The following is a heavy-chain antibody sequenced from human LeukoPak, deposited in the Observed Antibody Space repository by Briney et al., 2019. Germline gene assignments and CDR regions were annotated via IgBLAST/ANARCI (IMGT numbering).Heavy chain of an antibody. J-gene: IGHJ5*02. Sequence: SETLSLTCAVYGASFSDYYWSWMRQPPGKGLEWIGEINHSGRTNYNPSPKSRVTISLDTSKNQFSLKLSSVTAADTAVYYCARGQSLGSYNWFDPWGQGTLVTVSS. D-gene: IGHD6-19*01. CDR1: GASFSDYY. CDR3: ARGQSLGSYNWFDP. CDR2: INHSGRT. V-gene: IGHV4-34*01.